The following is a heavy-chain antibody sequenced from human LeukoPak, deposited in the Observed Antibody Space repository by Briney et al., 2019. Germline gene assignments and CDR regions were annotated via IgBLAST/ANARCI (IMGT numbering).Heavy chain of an antibody. D-gene: IGHD6-13*01. J-gene: IGHJ4*02. CDR3: ARHEPSSSWLTLDY. CDR2: IYYSGTT. CDR1: GGSISSSSYY. Sequence: PSETLSLTCTVSGGSISSSSYYWGWIRQPPGKGLEWIGSIYYSGTTYYNPSLKSRVTLSVDTSKNQFSLKLSSVTAADTAVYYCARHEPSSSWLTLDYWGQGTLVTVSS. V-gene: IGHV4-39*01.